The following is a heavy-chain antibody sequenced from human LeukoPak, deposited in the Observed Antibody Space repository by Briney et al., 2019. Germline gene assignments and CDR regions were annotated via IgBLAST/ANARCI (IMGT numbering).Heavy chain of an antibody. CDR3: ARPVPSRLGWFDP. Sequence: GASVKVSCKASGYTFTGYYMHWVRQAPGQGLEWMGWINPNSGGTNYAQKFQGRVTMTRDTSISTAYMELSRLRSDDTAVYYCARPVPSRLGWFDPWGQGTLVTVSS. CDR2: INPNSGGT. CDR1: GYTFTGYY. D-gene: IGHD1-1*01. J-gene: IGHJ5*02. V-gene: IGHV1-2*02.